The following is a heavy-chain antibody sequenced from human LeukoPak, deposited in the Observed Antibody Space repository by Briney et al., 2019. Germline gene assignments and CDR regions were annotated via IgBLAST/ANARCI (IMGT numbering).Heavy chain of an antibody. J-gene: IGHJ3*02. CDR3: ARDYGDYVRAFDI. CDR2: INHSGST. V-gene: IGHV4-34*01. D-gene: IGHD4-17*01. CDR1: GGSFSGYY. Sequence: SETLSLTCAVYGGSFSGYYWSWIRQSPGKGLEWIGEINHSGSTNYNPSLKSRVTISVDTSKNQFSLKLSSVTAADTAVYYCARDYGDYVRAFDIWGQGTMVTVSS.